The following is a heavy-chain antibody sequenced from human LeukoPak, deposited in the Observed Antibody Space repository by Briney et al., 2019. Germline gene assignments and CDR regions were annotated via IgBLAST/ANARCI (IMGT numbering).Heavy chain of an antibody. D-gene: IGHD5-18*01. V-gene: IGHV4-34*01. Sequence: PSETLSLTCTVSGGSISSYYWSWIRQPPGKGLEWIGEINHSGSTNYNPSLKSRVTISVDTSKNQFSLKLSSVTAADTAVYYCARGRGGYSYGFHWFDPWGQGTLVTVSS. CDR2: INHSGST. CDR1: GGSISSYY. CDR3: ARGRGGYSYGFHWFDP. J-gene: IGHJ5*02.